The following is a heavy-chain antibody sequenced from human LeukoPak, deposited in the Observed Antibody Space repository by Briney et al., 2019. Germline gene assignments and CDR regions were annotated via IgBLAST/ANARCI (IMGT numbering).Heavy chain of an antibody. CDR1: GGTFSSYA. Sequence: SVKVSCKASGGTFSSYAISWVRQSPGQGLEWMRRIIPILGIANYAQKFQGRVTITADKSTSTVYMELSSLRSEDTAVYYCAMNYYDSSVYYYYYGMDVWRQGTTVTVSS. CDR2: IIPILGIA. D-gene: IGHD3-22*01. J-gene: IGHJ6*02. V-gene: IGHV1-69*04. CDR3: AMNYYDSSVYYYYYGMDV.